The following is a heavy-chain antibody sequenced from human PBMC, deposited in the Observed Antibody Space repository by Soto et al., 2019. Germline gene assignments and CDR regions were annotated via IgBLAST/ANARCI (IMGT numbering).Heavy chain of an antibody. D-gene: IGHD2-2*01. CDR2: ISGSGGST. CDR3: ARESCTSTNCYALFDH. J-gene: IGHJ4*02. Sequence: GGSLRLSCAASGFTFSGYAMTWVRQAPGKGLEWVSGISGSGGSTYYADSVKGRFTISRDNAKNTLYLQMNSLRAADTAVYYCARESCTSTNCYALFDHWGQGSLVTVSS. V-gene: IGHV3-23*01. CDR1: GFTFSGYA.